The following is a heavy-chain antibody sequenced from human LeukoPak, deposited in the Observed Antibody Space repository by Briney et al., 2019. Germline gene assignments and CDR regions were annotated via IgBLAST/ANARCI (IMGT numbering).Heavy chain of an antibody. J-gene: IGHJ4*02. Sequence: SETLSLTCTVSGGSISSTNYYWGWIRQPPGKGLEWIGSMYDSGSTYYNPSLKSRVTISVDTSKNQFSLKLSSVTAADTAVYFWARNYFDSSGYYFFDYWGQGTLVTVSS. CDR2: MYDSGST. V-gene: IGHV4-39*01. D-gene: IGHD3-22*01. CDR3: ARNYFDSSGYYFFDY. CDR1: GGSISSTNYY.